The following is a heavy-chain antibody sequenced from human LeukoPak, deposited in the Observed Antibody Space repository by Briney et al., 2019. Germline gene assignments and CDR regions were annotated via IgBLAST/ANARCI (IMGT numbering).Heavy chain of an antibody. V-gene: IGHV4-34*01. J-gene: IGHJ6*03. CDR1: GGSFSGYY. CDR3: ARSQAAADGYYYYYMDV. Sequence: SETLSLTCAVYGGSFSGYYWRWIRQPPGKGREWIGEINHSGSTNYNPSLKSRGTISVDTSKHQLSLKLSSVAAADTAVYYCARSQAAADGYYYYYMDVWGKGTTVTVSS. CDR2: INHSGST. D-gene: IGHD6-13*01.